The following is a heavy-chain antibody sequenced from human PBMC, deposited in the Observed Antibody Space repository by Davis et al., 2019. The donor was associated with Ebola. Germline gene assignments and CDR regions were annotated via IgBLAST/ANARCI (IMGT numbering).Heavy chain of an antibody. CDR2: INSDGSST. V-gene: IGHV3-74*01. J-gene: IGHJ5*02. Sequence: GESLKISCAASGFTFSSYWMHWVRQAPGKGLVWVSRINSDGSSTSYADSVQGRFTISRDNAKNTLYLQMNSLRAEDTAVYYCARGHHWFDPWGQGTLVTVSS. CDR3: ARGHHWFDP. CDR1: GFTFSSYW.